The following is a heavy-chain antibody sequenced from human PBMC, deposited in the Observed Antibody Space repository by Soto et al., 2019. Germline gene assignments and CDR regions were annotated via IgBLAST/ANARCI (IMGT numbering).Heavy chain of an antibody. Sequence: ASVKVSCKASGYTFTGYYMHWVRQAPGQGLEWMGWINPNSGGTNYAQKFQGWVTMTRDTSISTAYMELSRLRSDDTAVYYCARGYGDYTYYYYGMDVWGQGTTVTVSS. J-gene: IGHJ6*02. CDR1: GYTFTGYY. CDR2: INPNSGGT. V-gene: IGHV1-2*04. CDR3: ARGYGDYTYYYYGMDV. D-gene: IGHD4-17*01.